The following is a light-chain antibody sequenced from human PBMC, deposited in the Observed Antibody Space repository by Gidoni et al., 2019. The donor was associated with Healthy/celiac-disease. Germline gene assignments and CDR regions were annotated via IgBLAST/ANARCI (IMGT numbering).Light chain of an antibody. J-gene: IGKJ3*01. Sequence: DSQMTQSPSSLSASVGDRVTITCQASQDISNYLNWYQQKPGKAPQLLIYDASNLETGVPSRFSGSGSGTDFTFTISSLQPEVIATYYCQQYDNLPITFGPGTKVDIK. CDR1: QDISNY. V-gene: IGKV1-33*01. CDR2: DAS. CDR3: QQYDNLPIT.